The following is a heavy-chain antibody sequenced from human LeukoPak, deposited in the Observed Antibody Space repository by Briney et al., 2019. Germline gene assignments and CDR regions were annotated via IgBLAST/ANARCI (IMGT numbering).Heavy chain of an antibody. J-gene: IGHJ4*02. CDR2: ISSSGSTI. V-gene: IGHV3-11*01. CDR1: GFTFSDYY. D-gene: IGHD3-22*01. CDR3: ARDRYDSSGYSTDY. Sequence: PGGSLRLSCAASGFTFSDYYMSWIRQAPGKELEWVSYISSSGSTIYYADSVKGRFTISRDNAKNSLYLQMNSLRAEDTAVYYCARDRYDSSGYSTDYWGQGTLVTVSS.